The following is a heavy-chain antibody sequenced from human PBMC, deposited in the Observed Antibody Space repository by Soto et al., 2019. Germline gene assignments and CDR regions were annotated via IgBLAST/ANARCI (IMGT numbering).Heavy chain of an antibody. CDR2: IHYSGST. CDR1: GASISSSSYY. V-gene: IGHV4-39*02. Sequence: SETLSLTCTVSGASISSSSYYWGWIRQPPGKGLEWIGSIHYSGSTYYNPSLKSRVTISVDTSKNQFSLKLSSVTAADTAVYYCARDYYSHSGYGPFDYWGQGTLVTVSS. J-gene: IGHJ4*02. CDR3: ARDYYSHSGYGPFDY. D-gene: IGHD5-12*01.